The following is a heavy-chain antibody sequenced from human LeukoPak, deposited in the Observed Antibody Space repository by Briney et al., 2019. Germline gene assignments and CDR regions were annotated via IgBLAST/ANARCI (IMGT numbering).Heavy chain of an antibody. CDR2: ISGTGSST. J-gene: IGHJ5*02. Sequence: GGSLRLSCADSGFTFSGYWMNWVRQAPGKGLEWVSTISGTGSSTYYADSAKGRFTISRDNSKDPLFLQLNSLTAADTAMYFCAKASVAIPQYCNSWGQGTLVTVSS. CDR3: AKASVAIPQYCNS. CDR1: GFTFSGYW. V-gene: IGHV3-23*01. D-gene: IGHD2-2*02.